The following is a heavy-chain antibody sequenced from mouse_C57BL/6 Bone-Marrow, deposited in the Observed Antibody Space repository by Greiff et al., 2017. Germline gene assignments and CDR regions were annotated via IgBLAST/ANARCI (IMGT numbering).Heavy chain of an antibody. Sequence: EVKLMESGGGLVQPGGSLKLSCAASGFTFSDYGMAWVRQAPRKGPEWVAFISNLAYSIYYADTVTGRFTISRENAKNTLYLEMSSLRSEDTAMYYCARLGDYDFLDYWGQGTSVTVSS. CDR1: GFTFSDYG. V-gene: IGHV5-15*01. CDR3: ARLGDYDFLDY. CDR2: ISNLAYSI. D-gene: IGHD2-4*01. J-gene: IGHJ4*01.